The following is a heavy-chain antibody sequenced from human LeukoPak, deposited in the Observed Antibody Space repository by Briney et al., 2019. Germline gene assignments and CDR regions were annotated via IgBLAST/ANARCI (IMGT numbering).Heavy chain of an antibody. V-gene: IGHV1-18*01. J-gene: IGHJ5*02. CDR2: ISAYNGNT. CDR3: ARDRSGSDPENWFDP. D-gene: IGHD1-26*01. Sequence: GASVKVSCKASDYTFTSYGISWVRQAPGQGLEWMGWISAYNGNTNYAQKLQGRVTMTTDTSTSTAYMELRSLRSDDTAVYYCARDRSGSDPENWFDPWGQGTLVTVSS. CDR1: DYTFTSYG.